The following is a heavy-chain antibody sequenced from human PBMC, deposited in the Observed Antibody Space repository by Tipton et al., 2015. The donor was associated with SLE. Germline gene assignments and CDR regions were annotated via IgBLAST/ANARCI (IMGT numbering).Heavy chain of an antibody. J-gene: IGHJ6*03. Sequence: TLSLTCTVSGGSISSHYWTWIRQPPGKGLEWIGYIYYSGSSNYNPSLKSRVTISVDTSKNQFSLKLSSVTAADTAVYYCASRVGGYYYMDVWGKGTTVTVSS. CDR1: GGSISSHY. CDR3: ASRVGGYYYMDV. CDR2: IYYSGSS. V-gene: IGHV4-59*11.